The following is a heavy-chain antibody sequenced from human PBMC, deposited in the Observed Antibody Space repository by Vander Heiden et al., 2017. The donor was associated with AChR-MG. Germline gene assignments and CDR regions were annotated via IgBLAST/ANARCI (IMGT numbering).Heavy chain of an antibody. J-gene: IGHJ3*02. D-gene: IGHD2-21*01. CDR3: ASTLHPRCGGDCYSLAFDI. CDR2: ISSSGSTI. Sequence: EVQLVESGGGLVQPGGSLRLSCAASGFTFSSYEMNWVRQAPGKGLEWVSYISSSGSTIYYADSVKGRFTISRDNAKNSLYLQMNSLRAEDTAVYYCASTLHPRCGGDCYSLAFDIWGQGTMVTVSS. CDR1: GFTFSSYE. V-gene: IGHV3-48*03.